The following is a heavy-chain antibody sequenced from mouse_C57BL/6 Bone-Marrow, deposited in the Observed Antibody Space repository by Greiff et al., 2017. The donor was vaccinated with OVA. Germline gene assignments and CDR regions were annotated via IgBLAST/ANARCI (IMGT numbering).Heavy chain of an antibody. CDR1: GYSITSGYD. D-gene: IGHD2-2*01. CDR3: ARGDYGYDEGFAY. CDR2: ISYSGST. J-gene: IGHJ3*01. Sequence: EVKLVESGPGMVKPSQSLSLTCTVTGYSITSGYDWHWIRHFPGNKLEWMGYISYSGSTNYNPSLKSRISITHDTSKNHFFLKLNSVTTEDTATYYCARGDYGYDEGFAYWGQGTLVTVSA. V-gene: IGHV3-1*01.